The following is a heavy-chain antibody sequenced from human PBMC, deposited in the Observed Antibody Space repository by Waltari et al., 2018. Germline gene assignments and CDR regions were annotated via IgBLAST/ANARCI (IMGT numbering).Heavy chain of an antibody. CDR3: AKGDTGRSAPSDY. V-gene: IGHV3-23*01. CDR2: SSGSGGNT. D-gene: IGHD5-18*01. J-gene: IGHJ4*02. Sequence: EVQLLESGGGLAQPGGSLRLSCAASGFTFSSYAMSWVRQAPGKGRGGVSSSSGSGGNTYYADSVKGRFTISRDNMKNTINLQMNSLRAEDTAVYFCAKGDTGRSAPSDYWGQGTLVTVSS. CDR1: GFTFSSYA.